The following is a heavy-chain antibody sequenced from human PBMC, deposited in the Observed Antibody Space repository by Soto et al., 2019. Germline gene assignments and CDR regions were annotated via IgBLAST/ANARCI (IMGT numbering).Heavy chain of an antibody. V-gene: IGHV1-58*01. CDR1: GFTFTSSA. CDR2: IVVGSGNT. CDR3: AAVSNVWGSYRYTSRNWFDP. J-gene: IGHJ5*02. D-gene: IGHD3-16*02. Sequence: SVKVSCKASGFTFTSSAVQWVRQARGQRLEWIGWIVVGSGNTNYAQKFQERVTITRDMSTSTAYMELSSLRSEDTAVYYCAAVSNVWGSYRYTSRNWFDPWGQGTLVTVSS.